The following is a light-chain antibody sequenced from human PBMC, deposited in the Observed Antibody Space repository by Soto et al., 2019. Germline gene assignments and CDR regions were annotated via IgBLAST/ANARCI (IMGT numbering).Light chain of an antibody. V-gene: IGKV3-15*01. CDR3: QQYTNWRT. CDR2: DAS. CDR1: QSVSSN. J-gene: IGKJ1*01. Sequence: EIVMTQSPATLSVSPGERAALSCRASQSVSSNLAWYQQKPGQAPRLPIYDASTRATGIPARFSGSGSGTEFTLTISSLQSEDIAVYYCQQYTNWRTFGQGTKVDIK.